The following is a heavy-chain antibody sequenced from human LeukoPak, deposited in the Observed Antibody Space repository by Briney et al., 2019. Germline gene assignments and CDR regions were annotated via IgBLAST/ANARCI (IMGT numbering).Heavy chain of an antibody. Sequence: SETLSLTCTVSGGSISSSSYYWVWIRQPPGKGLEWIGTIYHNGATYYNPSLRSRVTISVDTSKNQFSLKLSSVTAADTAVYYCAREDRVGATTGSDYWGQGTLVTVSS. J-gene: IGHJ4*02. CDR2: IYHNGAT. V-gene: IGHV4-39*01. CDR1: GGSISSSSYY. CDR3: AREDRVGATTGSDY. D-gene: IGHD1-26*01.